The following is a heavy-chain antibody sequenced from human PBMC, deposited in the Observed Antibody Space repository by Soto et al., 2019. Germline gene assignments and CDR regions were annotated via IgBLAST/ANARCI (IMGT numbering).Heavy chain of an antibody. V-gene: IGHV3-30*18. CDR2: ISYDGSNK. D-gene: IGHD3-10*01. CDR3: AKSLYYYGSGSYYNGAPNDPYYYYYGMDV. CDR1: GFTFSTYS. J-gene: IGHJ6*02. Sequence: PGGSLRLSCAASGFTFSTYSMNWVRQAPGKGLEWVAVISYDGSNKYYADSVKGRFTISRDNSKNTLYLQMNSLRAEDTAVYYCAKSLYYYGSGSYYNGAPNDPYYYYYGMDVWGQGTTVTVSS.